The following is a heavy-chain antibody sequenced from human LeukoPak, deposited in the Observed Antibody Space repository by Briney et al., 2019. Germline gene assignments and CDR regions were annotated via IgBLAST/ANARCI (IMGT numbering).Heavy chain of an antibody. D-gene: IGHD6-13*01. CDR1: GFTFSSSA. Sequence: QTGGSLRLSCAASGFTFSSSAMHWVRQAPGKGLEWVAIISYDGSNKYCADSVKGRFTISRDNSRNTLYLQMNSLRAEDTAVYYCARDRSSSWYYFDFDYWGQGTLVTVSS. J-gene: IGHJ4*02. V-gene: IGHV3-30-3*01. CDR2: ISYDGSNK. CDR3: ARDRSSSWYYFDFDY.